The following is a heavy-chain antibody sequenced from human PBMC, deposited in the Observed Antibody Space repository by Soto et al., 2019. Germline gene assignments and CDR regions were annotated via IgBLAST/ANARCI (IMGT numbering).Heavy chain of an antibody. CDR2: FDPEDGET. CDR3: ARVTGYYYVDY. J-gene: IGHJ4*02. D-gene: IGHD3-9*01. CDR1: GYTLTELS. V-gene: IGHV1-24*01. Sequence: ASVKVSCKVSGYTLTELSMHWVRQAPGKGLEWMGGFDPEDGETIYAQKFQGRVTITRDTSASTAYMELSSLRSEDTAVYYCARVTGYYYVDYWGQGTLVTVSS.